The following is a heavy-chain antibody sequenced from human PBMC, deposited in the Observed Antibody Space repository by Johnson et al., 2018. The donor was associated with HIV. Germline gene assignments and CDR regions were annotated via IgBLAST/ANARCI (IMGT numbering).Heavy chain of an antibody. CDR2: ISDDGSNK. V-gene: IGHV3-30*18. CDR3: AKDLSQWLIPEAFDI. CDR1: GFTFSSYA. J-gene: IGHJ3*02. D-gene: IGHD6-19*01. Sequence: QVQLVESGGGVVQPGRSLRLSCAASGFTFSSYAMHWVRQAPGKGLDWVAVISDDGSNKYYTDSVKGRFPISRDNSKNTLYLQMNSLRTEDTAMYYCAKDLSQWLIPEAFDIWGQGTMVTVSS.